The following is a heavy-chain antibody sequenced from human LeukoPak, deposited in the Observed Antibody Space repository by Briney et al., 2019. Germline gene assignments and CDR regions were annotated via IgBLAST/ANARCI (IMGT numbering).Heavy chain of an antibody. J-gene: IGHJ1*01. V-gene: IGHV3-7*01. D-gene: IGHD3-22*01. CDR1: GFTFSNYW. CDR3: ATYSSLNRREFQY. CDR2: IKTDGSEK. Sequence: GGSLRLSCSASGFTFSNYWMGWVRQAPGKGLQWVANIKTDGSEKYYVDSVKGRFTISRDNAKNSLYLQMNSLRAEDTAVYYCATYSSLNRREFQYWGQGTLLTVSS.